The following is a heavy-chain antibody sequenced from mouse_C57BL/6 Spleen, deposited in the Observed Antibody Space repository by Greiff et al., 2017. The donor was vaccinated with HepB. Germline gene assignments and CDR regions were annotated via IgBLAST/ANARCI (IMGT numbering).Heavy chain of an antibody. V-gene: IGHV5-4*01. J-gene: IGHJ4*01. CDR1: GFTFSSYA. D-gene: IGHD2-3*01. CDR2: ISDGGSYT. CDR3: ARDPHDGYLYYYAMDY. Sequence: DVHLVESGGGLVKPGGSLKLSCAASGFTFSSYAMSWVRQTPEKRLEWVATISDGGSYTYYPDNVKGRFTISRDNAKNNLYLQMSHLKSEDTAMYYCARDPHDGYLYYYAMDYWGQGTSVTVSS.